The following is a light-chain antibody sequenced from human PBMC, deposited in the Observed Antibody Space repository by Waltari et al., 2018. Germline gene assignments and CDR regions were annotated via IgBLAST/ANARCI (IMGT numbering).Light chain of an antibody. Sequence: DIVMTQSPDSLAVSLGERATINCKSSQSVLYTSNNKNYLAWYQQKPGQPPKLLIYWASTRKSGVPDRFSGSGSVTDFTLTISSLQAEDVAVYYCQQYYTIPPRTFGQGTKVEIK. CDR1: QSVLYTSNNKNY. J-gene: IGKJ1*01. CDR2: WAS. CDR3: QQYYTIPPRT. V-gene: IGKV4-1*01.